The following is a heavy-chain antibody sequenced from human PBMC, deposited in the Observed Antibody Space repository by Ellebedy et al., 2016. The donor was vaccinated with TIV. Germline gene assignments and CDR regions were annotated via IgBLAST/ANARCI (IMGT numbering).Heavy chain of an antibody. Sequence: GGSLRLSCSASGFTFSSYAMHWVRQAPGKGLEWVAVISYDGSNKYYADSVKCRFTISRDNSKNTLYLQMKSLRAEDTAVYYCANGYSSSWYGGYYFDYWGQGTLVTVSS. V-gene: IGHV3-30-3*01. CDR3: ANGYSSSWYGGYYFDY. CDR2: ISYDGSNK. D-gene: IGHD6-13*01. CDR1: GFTFSSYA. J-gene: IGHJ4*02.